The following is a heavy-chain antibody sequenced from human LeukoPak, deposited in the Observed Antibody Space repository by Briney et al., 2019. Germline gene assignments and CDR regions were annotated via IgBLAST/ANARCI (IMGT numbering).Heavy chain of an antibody. D-gene: IGHD3-10*01. CDR1: GGSISSGTYY. CDR2: ISNSGST. Sequence: PSQTLSLTCSVSGGSISSGTYYWSWIRQLPGKGLEWIGYISNSGSTFHNPSLKSRLTISPHTSKNQFSLKLISVTAADTAIYYCAGAQAGSGGPFDYWGLGTLVTVSS. J-gene: IGHJ4*02. V-gene: IGHV4-31*03. CDR3: AGAQAGSGGPFDY.